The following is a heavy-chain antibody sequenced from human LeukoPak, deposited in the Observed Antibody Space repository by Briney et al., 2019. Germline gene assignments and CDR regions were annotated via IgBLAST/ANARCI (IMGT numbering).Heavy chain of an antibody. CDR3: AHRQAYSSSWDRWFDP. D-gene: IGHD6-13*01. Sequence: SGPTLVNPTPTLTLTCTFSGFSLSTSGVSVGWIRQPPGKALEWLALIYWNDDKRYSPSLKSRLTITKDTSKNQVVLTMTNLDPVDTATYYCAHRQAYSSSWDRWFDPWGQGTLVTVSS. CDR2: IYWNDDK. J-gene: IGHJ5*02. CDR1: GFSLSTSGVS. V-gene: IGHV2-5*01.